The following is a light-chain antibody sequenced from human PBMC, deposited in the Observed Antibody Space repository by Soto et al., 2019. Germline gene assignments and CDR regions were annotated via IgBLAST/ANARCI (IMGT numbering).Light chain of an antibody. Sequence: QSVLTQPSSVSGTPGQRVTISCSGSDSNIGSNTVNWYQQLPGAAPQLLIYTNFQRPSGIPDRFFGSKSVTSASLAISGLQSEDEAHYYCAVWDDSLNGWAFGGGTKLTVL. J-gene: IGLJ2*01. V-gene: IGLV1-44*01. CDR3: AVWDDSLNGWA. CDR1: DSNIGSNT. CDR2: TNF.